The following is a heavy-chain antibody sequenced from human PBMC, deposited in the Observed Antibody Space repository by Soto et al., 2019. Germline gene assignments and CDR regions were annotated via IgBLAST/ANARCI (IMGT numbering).Heavy chain of an antibody. D-gene: IGHD6-19*01. Sequence: GSLRLSCVASGFTFSTYAMSWVRQAPGKGLEWVSGISNSGGSTNYADSVKGRFTVSRDNSRNTLYVQMDSLRVEDTALYYCAKDISSGWYFDIWGQGTMVTVSS. CDR1: GFTFSTYA. J-gene: IGHJ3*02. CDR3: AKDISSGWYFDI. CDR2: ISNSGGST. V-gene: IGHV3-23*01.